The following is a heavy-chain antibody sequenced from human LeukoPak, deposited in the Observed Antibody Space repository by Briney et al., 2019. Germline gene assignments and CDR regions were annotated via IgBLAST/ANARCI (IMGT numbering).Heavy chain of an antibody. D-gene: IGHD1-7*01. Sequence: SETLSPTCTVSGGSISSYYWSWIRQPPGKGLEWIGYIYYSGSTNYNPSLKSRVTISVDTSKNQFSLKLSSVTAADTAVYYCARMKANWNYEVDYWGQGTLVTVSS. V-gene: IGHV4-59*08. CDR2: IYYSGST. CDR1: GGSISSYY. J-gene: IGHJ4*02. CDR3: ARMKANWNYEVDY.